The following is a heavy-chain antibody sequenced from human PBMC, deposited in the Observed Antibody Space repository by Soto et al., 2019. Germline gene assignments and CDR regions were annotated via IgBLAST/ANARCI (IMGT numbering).Heavy chain of an antibody. CDR1: GGSISSGGYS. J-gene: IGHJ5*02. Sequence: LSETLSLTCAVSGGSISSGGYSWSWIRQPPGKGLEWIGYIYHSGSTYYNPSLKSRVTISVDRSKNQFSLKLSSVTAADTAVYYCAGGGSWPYNWFDPWGQGTLVTVSS. CDR2: IYHSGST. CDR3: AGGGSWPYNWFDP. V-gene: IGHV4-30-2*01. D-gene: IGHD2-15*01.